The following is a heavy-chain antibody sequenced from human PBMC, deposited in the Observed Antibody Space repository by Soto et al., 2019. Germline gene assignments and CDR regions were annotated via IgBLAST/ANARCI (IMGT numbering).Heavy chain of an antibody. CDR3: DKANVMVVAGSTFAF. V-gene: IGHV4-38-2*01. D-gene: IGHD6-19*01. CDR1: GYSISSVSY. Sequence: TSETLSLTCPVSGYSISSVSYWGWIRQPPGKGPDWIASIYHGGTTFYDPSLKSRVTVSLDKSNKQGSRALRSVTDAXTAVDYCDKANVMVVAGSTFAFWADGTLVTVS. CDR2: IYHGGTT. J-gene: IGHJ4*01.